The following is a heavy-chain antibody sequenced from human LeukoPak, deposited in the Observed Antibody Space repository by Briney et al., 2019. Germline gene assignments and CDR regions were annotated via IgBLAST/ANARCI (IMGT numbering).Heavy chain of an antibody. V-gene: IGHV4-34*01. D-gene: IGHD5-18*01. J-gene: IGHJ3*02. CDR1: GGSFSGYY. CDR2: LNHSGST. Sequence: SDTLSLTCAVYGGSFSGYYWSWIRQPPGKGLEWIGELNHSGSTKYNPSLKSRVPISVHTSKNQFSLKLRSVTAADTAVYYCARAVDTAMVKSGVAFDIWGQGTMVTVS. CDR3: ARAVDTAMVKSGVAFDI.